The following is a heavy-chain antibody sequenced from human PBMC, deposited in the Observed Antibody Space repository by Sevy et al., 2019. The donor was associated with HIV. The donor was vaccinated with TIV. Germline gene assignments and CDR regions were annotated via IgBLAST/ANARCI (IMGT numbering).Heavy chain of an antibody. D-gene: IGHD5-12*01. CDR2: IKQDGSEK. Sequence: GGSLRLSCAASGFTFSSYWMSWVRQAPGKGLEWVANIKQDGSEKYYVDSVKGRFTISRDNAKNPLYLQMNSLRAEDTAVYYCARTRGGLRPLDAFDIWGQGTMVTVSS. J-gene: IGHJ3*02. CDR1: GFTFSSYW. CDR3: ARTRGGLRPLDAFDI. V-gene: IGHV3-7*01.